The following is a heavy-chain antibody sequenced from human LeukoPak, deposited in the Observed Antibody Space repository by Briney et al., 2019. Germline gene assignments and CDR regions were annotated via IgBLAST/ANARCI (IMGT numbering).Heavy chain of an antibody. CDR1: GFTLSKYG. V-gene: IGHV3-30*02. CDR3: ARDDRGYCSDGTCYSLWDH. CDR2: IRHDGGKT. D-gene: IGHD2-15*01. J-gene: IGHJ4*02. Sequence: GGSLRLSCAASGFTLSKYGMHWVRQAPGKGLEWVAFIRHDGGKTNHADSVKGRFTISRDNSKNTLYLQMSSLRVEDTAVHYCARDDRGYCSDGTCYSLWDHWGQGPLVTVSS.